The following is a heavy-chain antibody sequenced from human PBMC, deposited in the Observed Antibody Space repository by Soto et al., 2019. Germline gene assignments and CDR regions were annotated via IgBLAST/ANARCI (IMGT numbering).Heavy chain of an antibody. CDR1: GYTFTSSD. CDR2: INPNSGNT. J-gene: IGHJ6*03. V-gene: IGHV1-8*01. D-gene: IGHD6-19*01. Sequence: WASVKVSCKASGYTFTSSDINWVRQATGQGLEWMGWINPNSGNTGYAQKFQGRGTMTRNISISTAYMELSSLRSEDTAVYYCARGQGESSGWYSRPYYYYYYMDVWGKGTTVTVSS. CDR3: ARGQGESSGWYSRPYYYYYYMDV.